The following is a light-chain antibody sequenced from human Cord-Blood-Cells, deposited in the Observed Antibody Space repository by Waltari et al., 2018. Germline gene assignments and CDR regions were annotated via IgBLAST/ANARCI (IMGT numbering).Light chain of an antibody. J-gene: IGLJ2*01. CDR1: SSDVGGYNY. CDR2: DVS. CDR3: SSYTSSSTLV. Sequence: QSALTQPASVSGSPGQSITISCTGTSSDVGGYNYASWYQQHPGKAPKLMIYDVSKRPSAVSSRFSVPRSGNAASLTISGLQAEHEADYYCSSYTSSSTLVFGGGTKLTVL. V-gene: IGLV2-14*01.